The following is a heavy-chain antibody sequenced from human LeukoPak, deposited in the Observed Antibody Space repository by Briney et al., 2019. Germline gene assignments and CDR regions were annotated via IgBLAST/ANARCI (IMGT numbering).Heavy chain of an antibody. D-gene: IGHD6-19*01. J-gene: IGHJ4*02. Sequence: GGSLTLSWVVSGFTFNNYWLHWVSQAPGKFLVWVAGIIFDGRSTRYADSMKGRFTTSRDTTKTTLYLQMNSLRAEDTAVYFCARETPVPGAYYLDSWGQGTLVTVSS. CDR3: ARETPVPGAYYLDS. CDR2: IIFDGRST. V-gene: IGHV3-74*01. CDR1: GFTFNNYW.